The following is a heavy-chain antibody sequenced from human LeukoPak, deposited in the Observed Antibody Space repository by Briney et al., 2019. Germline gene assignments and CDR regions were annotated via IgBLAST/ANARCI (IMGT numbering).Heavy chain of an antibody. J-gene: IGHJ4*02. Sequence: GSLRLSCAASGFTISSYWMSWVRQAPGKGLEWVANIKQDGSEKYYVDSVKGRFTISRDNAKNSLYLQMNSLRAEDTAVYYCARSTIALVFDYWGQGTLVTVSS. CDR3: ARSTIALVFDY. D-gene: IGHD1-26*01. CDR1: GFTISSYW. V-gene: IGHV3-7*05. CDR2: IKQDGSEK.